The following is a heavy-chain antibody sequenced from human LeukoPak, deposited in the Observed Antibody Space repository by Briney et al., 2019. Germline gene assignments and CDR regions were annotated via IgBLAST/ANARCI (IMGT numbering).Heavy chain of an antibody. Sequence: GGSLRLSCAASGFTFSSYSMNWVRQAPGKGLEWVSSISSSSSYIYYADSVKGRFTISRDNAKNSLYLQMNSLRAEDTAVYYCASGRGGAGDFDYWGQGTLVTVSS. CDR3: ASGRGGAGDFDY. V-gene: IGHV3-21*01. CDR2: ISSSSSYI. J-gene: IGHJ4*02. CDR1: GFTFSSYS. D-gene: IGHD1-26*01.